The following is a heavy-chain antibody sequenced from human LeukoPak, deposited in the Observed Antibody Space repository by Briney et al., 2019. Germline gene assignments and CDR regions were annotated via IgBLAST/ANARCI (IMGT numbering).Heavy chain of an antibody. J-gene: IGHJ5*02. Sequence: ASVKVSCKASGYTFTSYAMNWVRQAPGQGLEWMGWINTNTGNPTYAQGFTGRFVFSLDTSVSTAYLQISSLKAEDTAVYYCARERVLLWFGRHNWFDPWGQGTLVTVSS. CDR3: ARERVLLWFGRHNWFDP. V-gene: IGHV7-4-1*02. CDR1: GYTFTSYA. CDR2: INTNTGNP. D-gene: IGHD3-10*01.